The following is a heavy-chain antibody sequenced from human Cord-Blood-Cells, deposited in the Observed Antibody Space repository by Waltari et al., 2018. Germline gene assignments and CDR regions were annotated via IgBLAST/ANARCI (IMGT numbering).Heavy chain of an antibody. J-gene: IGHJ4*02. V-gene: IGHV3-48*02. CDR1: GFTFSSYS. D-gene: IGHD1-20*01. Sequence: EVQLVESGGGLVQPGGSLRLSCAASGFTFSSYSMNWVRQAPGKGLEWVSYISSSSSTIYYADSVKGRFTISRDNGKNSLYLQMNSLRDEETAVYYCARVDNTGITGTIDYWGQGTLVTVSS. CDR2: ISSSSSTI. CDR3: ARVDNTGITGTIDY.